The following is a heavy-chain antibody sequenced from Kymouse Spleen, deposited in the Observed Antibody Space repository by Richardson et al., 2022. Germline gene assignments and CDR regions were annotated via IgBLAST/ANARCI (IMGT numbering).Heavy chain of an antibody. CDR1: GFTFSSYD. V-gene: IGHV3-13*01. Sequence: EVQLVESGGGLVQPGGSLRLSCAASGFTFSSYDMHWVRQATGKGLEWVSAIGTAGDTYYPGSVKGRFTISRENAKNSLYLQMNSLRAGDTAVYYCAGIAARPYYYGMDVWGQGTTVTVSS. CDR2: IGTAGDT. CDR3: AGIAARPYYYGMDV. D-gene: IGHD6-6*01. J-gene: IGHJ6*02.